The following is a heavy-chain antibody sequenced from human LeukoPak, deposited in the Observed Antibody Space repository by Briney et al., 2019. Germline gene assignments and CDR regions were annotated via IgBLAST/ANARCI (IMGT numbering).Heavy chain of an antibody. CDR3: ASYPGYGSSWNDY. D-gene: IGHD6-13*01. CDR1: GGSFSGYY. Sequence: SETLSLTCAVYGGSFSGYYWSWIRQPPGKGLEWIGEINHSGSTNYNPSLKSRVTISVDTSKNQFSLKLSSVTAADTAVYYCASYPGYGSSWNDYWGQGTLVTVSS. V-gene: IGHV4-34*01. CDR2: INHSGST. J-gene: IGHJ4*02.